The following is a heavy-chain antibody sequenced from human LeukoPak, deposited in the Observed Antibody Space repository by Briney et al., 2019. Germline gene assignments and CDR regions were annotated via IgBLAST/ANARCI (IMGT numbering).Heavy chain of an antibody. D-gene: IGHD6-19*01. Sequence: ASVKVSCKASGYTFTSYDINWVRRATGQGLEWMGWMNPNSGNTGYAQKFQGRVTMTRNTSISTAYMELSSLRSEDTAVYYCARAGAVAAGDAFDIWGQGTMVTVSS. V-gene: IGHV1-8*01. CDR1: GYTFTSYD. CDR3: ARAGAVAAGDAFDI. J-gene: IGHJ3*02. CDR2: MNPNSGNT.